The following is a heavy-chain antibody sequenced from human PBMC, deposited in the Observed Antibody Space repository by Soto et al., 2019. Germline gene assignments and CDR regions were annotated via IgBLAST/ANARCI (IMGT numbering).Heavy chain of an antibody. V-gene: IGHV3-33*01. J-gene: IGHJ6*02. Sequence: GGSLRLSCAASGFTFSSYGMHWVRQAPGKGLEWVAVIWYDGSNKYYADSVKGRFTISRDNSKNTLYLQMNSLRAEDTAVYYCARDYCTNGVCPFRLWYYGMDVWGQGTTVTVSS. CDR3: ARDYCTNGVCPFRLWYYGMDV. D-gene: IGHD2-8*01. CDR1: GFTFSSYG. CDR2: IWYDGSNK.